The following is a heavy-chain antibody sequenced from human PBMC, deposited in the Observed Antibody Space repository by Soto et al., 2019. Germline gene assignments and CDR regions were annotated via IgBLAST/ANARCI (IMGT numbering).Heavy chain of an antibody. V-gene: IGHV3-23*01. D-gene: IGHD3-10*01. CDR2: IDESGTNT. CDR1: GFTFSNYA. CDR3: AKESLGRHFDFDY. J-gene: IGHJ4*02. Sequence: PGGSLRLSCAASGFTFSNYALSWVRQAPGKGLEWVSCIDESGTNTYYADSVKGRFTISRDNSRNTLYLETNSLRAEDTAVYHCAKESLGRHFDFDYWGQGTLVTVSS.